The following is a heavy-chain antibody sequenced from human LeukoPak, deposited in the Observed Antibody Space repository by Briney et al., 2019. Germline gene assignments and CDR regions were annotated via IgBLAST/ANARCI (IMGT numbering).Heavy chain of an antibody. CDR3: AREGCSSTSCYLPFDP. V-gene: IGHV4-31*03. CDR2: IHYSGST. CDR1: GGSISSGGYY. J-gene: IGHJ5*02. Sequence: SQTLSLTCTVSGGSISSGGYYWSWIRQHPGKDLEWIGYIHYSGSTYYNPSLKSRVIISVDTSKNQFSLKLSSVPAADTAVYYCAREGCSSTSCYLPFDPWGQGTLVIVSS. D-gene: IGHD2-2*01.